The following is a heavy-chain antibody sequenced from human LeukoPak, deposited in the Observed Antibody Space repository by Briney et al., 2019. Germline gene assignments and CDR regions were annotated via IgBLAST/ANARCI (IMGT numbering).Heavy chain of an antibody. CDR1: GFTFTSYA. D-gene: IGHD3-10*01. CDR2: ISGSGGST. V-gene: IGHV3-23*01. CDR3: AKDRGYMDSRLGFDY. J-gene: IGHJ4*02. Sequence: GGSLRLSCAASGFTFTSYAMSWVRQAPGKGLEWVSAISGSGGSTYYADSVKGRFTISRDNSKNTLYLQMNSLRAEDTAVYYCAKDRGYMDSRLGFDYWGQGTLVTVSS.